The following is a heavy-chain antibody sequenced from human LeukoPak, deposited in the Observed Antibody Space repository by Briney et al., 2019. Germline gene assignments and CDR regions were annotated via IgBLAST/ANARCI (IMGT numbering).Heavy chain of an antibody. CDR2: VSHSGST. CDR3: ARSRITATAPQGY. D-gene: IGHD6-13*01. V-gene: IGHV4-34*01. Sequence: PSDTLSLTCAVYGGSFSGYYWTWIRQPPGKGLEWIGEVSHSGSTNYNPSLKSRVTISVDTSKNQFSLKLSSMTAADTAVYYCARSRITATAPQGYWGQGTLVTVSS. J-gene: IGHJ4*02. CDR1: GGSFSGYY.